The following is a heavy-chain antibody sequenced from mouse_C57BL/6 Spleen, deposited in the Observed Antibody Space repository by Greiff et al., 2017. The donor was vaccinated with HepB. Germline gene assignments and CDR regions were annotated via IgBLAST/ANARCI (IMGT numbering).Heavy chain of an antibody. CDR2: IRNKANGYTT. CDR1: GFTFTDYY. V-gene: IGHV7-3*01. J-gene: IGHJ4*01. Sequence: EVQVVESGGGLVQPGGSLSLSCAASGFTFTDYYMSWVRQPPGKALEWLGFIRNKANGYTTEYSASVKGRFTISRDNSQSILYLQMNALRAEDSATYYCARYPIYDYDGYYYAMDYWGQGTSVTVSS. CDR3: ARYPIYDYDGYYYAMDY. D-gene: IGHD2-4*01.